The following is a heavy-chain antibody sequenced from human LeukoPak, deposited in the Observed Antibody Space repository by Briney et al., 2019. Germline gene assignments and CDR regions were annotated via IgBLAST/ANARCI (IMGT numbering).Heavy chain of an antibody. CDR3: ARGDDYGDWYFDY. Sequence: SETLSLTCAVYGGSFSGYYWSWIRQPPGKGLEWIGEINHSGSTNYNPSLKSRVTISVDTSKNQFSLKLSSVTAADTAVYYCARGDDYGDWYFDYWGQGTLVTVFS. CDR1: GGSFSGYY. V-gene: IGHV4-34*01. D-gene: IGHD4-17*01. CDR2: INHSGST. J-gene: IGHJ4*02.